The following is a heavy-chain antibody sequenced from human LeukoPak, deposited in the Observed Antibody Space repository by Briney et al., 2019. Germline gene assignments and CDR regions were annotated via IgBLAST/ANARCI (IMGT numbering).Heavy chain of an antibody. J-gene: IGHJ4*02. CDR1: GFTFSNFA. V-gene: IGHV3-21*01. Sequence: GGSLRLSCAASGFTFSNFAMTWVRQAPGKGLEWVSSIVGSSSAYYADSLKGRFTISRDNAKNSLYLQMNSLRAEDTAVYYCARIGAGSSRDYWGQGTLVTVSS. CDR3: ARIGAGSSRDY. CDR2: IVGSSSA. D-gene: IGHD6-13*01.